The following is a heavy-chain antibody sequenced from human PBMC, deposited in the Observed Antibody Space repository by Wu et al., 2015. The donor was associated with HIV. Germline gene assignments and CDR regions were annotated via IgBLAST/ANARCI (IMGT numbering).Heavy chain of an antibody. CDR1: GYTFGSYD. CDR3: ARGDYANYDFWSAYPSY. V-gene: IGHV1-8*01. J-gene: IGHJ4*02. CDR2: MNPNSGNT. D-gene: IGHD3-3*01. Sequence: QVQLVQSGAEVKKPGASVKVSCKTSGYTFGSYDINWVRQVAGQGLEWLGWMNPNSGNTGYAENVQYRIIMTRDTSISTAYMELSRLTSDDTAVYYCARGDYANYDFWSAYPSYWGQGTLVTVSS.